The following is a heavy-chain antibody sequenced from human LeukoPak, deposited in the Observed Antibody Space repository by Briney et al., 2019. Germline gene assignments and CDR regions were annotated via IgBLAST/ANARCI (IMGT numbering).Heavy chain of an antibody. CDR2: IWYDGSNK. CDR3: ARDILPSGSRAFDI. J-gene: IGHJ3*02. D-gene: IGHD3-10*01. CDR1: GFTFSTYG. V-gene: IGHV3-33*01. Sequence: GGSLRLSCAASGFTFSTYGMHWVRQAPGKGLEWVAIIWYDGSNKYYADSVKGRFTISRDDSKNTLYLQMDSLRAEDTAVYYCARDILPSGSRAFDIWGQGTMVTVSS.